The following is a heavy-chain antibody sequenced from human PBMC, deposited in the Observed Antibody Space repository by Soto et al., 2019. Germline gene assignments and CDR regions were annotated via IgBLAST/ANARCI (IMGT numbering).Heavy chain of an antibody. CDR2: ISGSGGST. V-gene: IGHV3-23*01. CDR3: AKGSGWYHLFDY. CDR1: GFAFSSYA. D-gene: IGHD6-19*01. Sequence: EVQVLESGGGLVQPGGSLRLSCAASGFAFSSYAMNWVRQAPGKGLEWVSTISGSGGSTYYADSVKGRFTISRDNSKNTLYLQMNSLRAEDTAIYYCAKGSGWYHLFDYWGQGTLVTVSS. J-gene: IGHJ4*02.